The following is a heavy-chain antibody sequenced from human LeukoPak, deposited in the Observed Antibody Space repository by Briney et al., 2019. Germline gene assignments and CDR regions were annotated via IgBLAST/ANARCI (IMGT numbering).Heavy chain of an antibody. Sequence: PGGSLRLSCAASGFTFDDYAMHWVRQVPGKGLEWVSGISWNSGSIGYADSVKGRFTISRDNAKNSLYLQMNSLRAEDTALYYCAKDADGYDWEGFDYWGQGSLVTVSS. D-gene: IGHD5-12*01. CDR3: AKDADGYDWEGFDY. CDR2: ISWNSGSI. J-gene: IGHJ4*02. CDR1: GFTFDDYA. V-gene: IGHV3-9*01.